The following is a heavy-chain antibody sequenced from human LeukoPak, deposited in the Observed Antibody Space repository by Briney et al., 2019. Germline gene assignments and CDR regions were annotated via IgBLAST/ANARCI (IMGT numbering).Heavy chain of an antibody. CDR2: FIGSCDRK. CDR1: GFTLNSYA. Sequence: PGGSLRLLCAASGFTLNSYAMSWVPPAPGQGLEWGSAFIGSCDRKFYGEPVKGRFTLSRDNSKNTLYLQMDNLTAEDTAVYICAKGSSDGSDFDYWGQGTLVTVSS. J-gene: IGHJ4*02. V-gene: IGHV3-23*01. CDR3: AKGSSDGSDFDY. D-gene: IGHD5-24*01.